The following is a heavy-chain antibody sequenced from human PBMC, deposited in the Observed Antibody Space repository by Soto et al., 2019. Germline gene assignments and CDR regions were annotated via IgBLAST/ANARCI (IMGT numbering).Heavy chain of an antibody. Sequence: QVQLQQWGAGLLKPSETLSLTCAVYGGSFSGYYWSWIRQPPGKGLEWIGEINHSGSTNYNPSLKSRVTISVDTAKNLFSLKLSSVTAADTAVYYCARGGYDYVWGSYRYLDYWGQGTLVTVSS. CDR2: INHSGST. CDR1: GGSFSGYY. V-gene: IGHV4-34*01. D-gene: IGHD3-16*02. J-gene: IGHJ4*02. CDR3: ARGGYDYVWGSYRYLDY.